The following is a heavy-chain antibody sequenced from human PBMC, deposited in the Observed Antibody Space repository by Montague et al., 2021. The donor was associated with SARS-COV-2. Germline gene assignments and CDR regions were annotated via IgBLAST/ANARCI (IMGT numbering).Heavy chain of an antibody. J-gene: IGHJ3*01. Sequence: SETLSLTCTVSGGSITNNIDYWAWIRQPPGKGLEWIGSIYYTGNTYYNPSLKSRVTISVVTSKDHFTLKLSLVTAAETAVYYCARLKRYFDSSGSPSAFDFWGQGTKVTVPS. D-gene: IGHD3-22*01. V-gene: IGHV4-39*02. CDR3: ARLKRYFDSSGSPSAFDF. CDR1: GGSITNNIDY. CDR2: IYYTGNT.